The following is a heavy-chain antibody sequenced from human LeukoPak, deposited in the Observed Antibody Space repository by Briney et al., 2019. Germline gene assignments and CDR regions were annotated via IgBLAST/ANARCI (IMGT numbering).Heavy chain of an antibody. J-gene: IGHJ4*02. CDR3: GGGGGGLTVAGRRGIDY. CDR2: VISNGGST. V-gene: IGHV3-23*01. D-gene: IGHD6-19*01. Sequence: PGGSLRLSCAASGFTFNNYAMTWVRQAPGEGLQWVSSVISNGGSTYHADSVRGRFTISRDNSKNTLYLQMNSLRAEDTAIYYCGGGGGGLTVAGRRGIDYWGQGSLVIVSS. CDR1: GFTFNNYA.